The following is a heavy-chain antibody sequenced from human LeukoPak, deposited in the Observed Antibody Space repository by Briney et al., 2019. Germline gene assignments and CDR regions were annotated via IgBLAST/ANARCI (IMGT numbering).Heavy chain of an antibody. CDR2: IYYSGST. CDR1: GGSISSGGYY. V-gene: IGHV4-31*03. CDR3: ARGPLYYYYGMDV. Sequence: SQTLSLTCTVSGGSISSGGYYWSWIRQHPGKGLEWIGYIYYSGSTYYNPSLKSRVTISVVTSKNQFSLKLSSVTAADTAVYYCARGPLYYYYGMDVWGQGTTVTVSS. J-gene: IGHJ6*02.